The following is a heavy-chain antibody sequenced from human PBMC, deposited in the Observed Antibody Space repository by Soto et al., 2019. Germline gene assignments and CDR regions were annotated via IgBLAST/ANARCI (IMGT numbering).Heavy chain of an antibody. D-gene: IGHD1-26*01. Sequence: GASVKVSCKASGYTFTGYYMHWVRQAPGQGLEWVGWISAYTGNTNYAQKLQGRVTMTTDTSTSTAYMELRSLRSDDTAVYYCAREILDGGYGYFDYWGQGTLVTVSS. J-gene: IGHJ4*02. V-gene: IGHV1-18*04. CDR3: AREILDGGYGYFDY. CDR2: ISAYTGNT. CDR1: GYTFTGYY.